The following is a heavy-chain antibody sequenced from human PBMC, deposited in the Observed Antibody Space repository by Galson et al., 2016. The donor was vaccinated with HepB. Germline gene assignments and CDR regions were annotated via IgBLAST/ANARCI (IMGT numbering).Heavy chain of an antibody. CDR3: ATYCSGGSCYPPYYYYGMDV. V-gene: IGHV3-13*01. CDR1: GLTFSRCD. CDR2: IGTAGGT. Sequence: SLRLSCAASGLTFSRCDMHWVRQATGKGLEWVSAIGTAGGTYYADSVKGRFTISRDNSKNTLYLQMNSLRAEDTAVCYCATYCSGGSCYPPYYYYGMDVWGKGTTVTVSS. D-gene: IGHD2-15*01. J-gene: IGHJ6*04.